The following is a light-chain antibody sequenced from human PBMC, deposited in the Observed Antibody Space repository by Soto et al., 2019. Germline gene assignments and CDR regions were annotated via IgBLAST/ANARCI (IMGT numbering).Light chain of an antibody. V-gene: IGLV2-14*01. J-gene: IGLJ1*01. CDR2: EVS. CDR3: SSYRSSSPYV. CDR1: SSDVGAYNS. Sequence: QSALTQPASVSGSPGQSITISCTGTSSDVGAYNSVSWYQQYPGKAPKLMMYEVSNRPSGVSDRFSGSKSGNTASLTISGLQTGDEADYYCSSYRSSSPYVFGTGTKVTVL.